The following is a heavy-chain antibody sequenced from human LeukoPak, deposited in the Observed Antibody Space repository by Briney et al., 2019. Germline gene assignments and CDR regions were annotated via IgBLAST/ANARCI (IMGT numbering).Heavy chain of an antibody. Sequence: GGSLRLSCAASGFTFSSYAMSWVRHAPGKGLEWVSAISGSGGSTYYADSVKGRFTISRDNSKNTLYLQMNSLRAEDTAVYYCAKGNYYDSSGYLYYFDYWGQGTLVTVSS. CDR1: GFTFSSYA. J-gene: IGHJ4*02. CDR3: AKGNYYDSSGYLYYFDY. V-gene: IGHV3-23*01. CDR2: ISGSGGST. D-gene: IGHD3-22*01.